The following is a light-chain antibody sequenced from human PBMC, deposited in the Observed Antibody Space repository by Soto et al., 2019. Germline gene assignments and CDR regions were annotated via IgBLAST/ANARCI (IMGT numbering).Light chain of an antibody. CDR1: SSDVGGYNY. J-gene: IGLJ2*01. V-gene: IGLV2-14*01. CDR2: DVS. CDR3: SSYTSISTRV. Sequence: QSVLTQPASVSGSPGQSVTISCTGTSSDVGGYNYVSWYQQHPGAAPKLLIYDVSNRPSGVSNRFSGSKSGNTASLTISGLGAEEDAHYYQSSYTSISTRVFGGGTKLTVL.